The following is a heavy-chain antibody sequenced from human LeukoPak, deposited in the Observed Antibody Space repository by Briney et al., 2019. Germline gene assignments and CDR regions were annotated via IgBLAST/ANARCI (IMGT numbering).Heavy chain of an antibody. J-gene: IGHJ4*02. Sequence: GGSLRLSCAASEFSVGSNYMTWVRQAPGKGLEWVSLIYSGGSTYYADSVKGRFTISRDNSKNTLYLQMNSLRAEDTAVYYCAKDYDYVWGSYREYYFDYWGQGTLVTVSS. V-gene: IGHV3-66*01. CDR3: AKDYDYVWGSYREYYFDY. D-gene: IGHD3-16*02. CDR1: EFSVGSNY. CDR2: IYSGGST.